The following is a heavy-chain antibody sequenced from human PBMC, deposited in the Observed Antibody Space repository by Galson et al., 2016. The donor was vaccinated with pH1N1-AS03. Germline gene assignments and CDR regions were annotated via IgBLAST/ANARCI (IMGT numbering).Heavy chain of an antibody. J-gene: IGHJ2*01. Sequence: SETLSLTCTVSGVSISSSSHHWDWIRQPPGKGLEWIGNIYYTGSTYYNPSLKSRVTVSIDTSKNQFSLKVSSVTAADTAVYYCARLVVLTALRGAWYFDLWGRGTLVTVSS. CDR2: IYYTGST. CDR3: ARLVVLTALRGAWYFDL. D-gene: IGHD2-21*02. V-gene: IGHV4-39*01. CDR1: GVSISSSSHH.